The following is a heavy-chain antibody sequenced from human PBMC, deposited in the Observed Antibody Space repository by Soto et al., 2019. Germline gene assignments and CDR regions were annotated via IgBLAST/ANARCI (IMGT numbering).Heavy chain of an antibody. CDR1: GDSIISGNKD. CDR3: ARVPSPFDYYSDMDV. V-gene: IGHV4-30-4*01. CDR2: IFSSGTT. Sequence: QVQLRESGPGLVIPSQTLSLTCTVSGDSIISGNKDWSWIRQHPGKALEWIGYIFSSGTTYYNPSLKSRLTLSLATTENQFSLKLNSLTDADTAVYYCARVPSPFDYYSDMDVWGQGTTVTVSS. D-gene: IGHD3-16*01. J-gene: IGHJ6*02.